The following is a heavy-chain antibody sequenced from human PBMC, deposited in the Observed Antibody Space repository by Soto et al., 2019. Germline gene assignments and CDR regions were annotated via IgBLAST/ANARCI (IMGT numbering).Heavy chain of an antibody. V-gene: IGHV3-48*01. Sequence: PGGSLRLSCAASGFTFSSYSMNWVRQAPGKGLEWVSYISSSSTIYYADSVKGRFTISRDNAKNSLYLQMNSLRAEDTAVYYCTRLAHKAHDYWGQGTLVTVSS. CDR1: GFTFSSYS. CDR3: TRLAHKAHDY. J-gene: IGHJ4*02. CDR2: ISSSSTI.